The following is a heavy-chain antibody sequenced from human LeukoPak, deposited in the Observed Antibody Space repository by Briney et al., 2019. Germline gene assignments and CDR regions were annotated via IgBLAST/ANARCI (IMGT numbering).Heavy chain of an antibody. Sequence: GASVKVSCKASGYTFTSYGISWVRQAPGQGLEWMGWISAYNGNTNYAQKLQGRVTMTTDTSTSTAYMELSSLRSEDTAVYYCARNSGVYSSSWFDYWGQGTLVTVSS. CDR1: GYTFTSYG. V-gene: IGHV1-18*01. J-gene: IGHJ4*02. CDR2: ISAYNGNT. CDR3: ARNSGVYSSSWFDY. D-gene: IGHD6-13*01.